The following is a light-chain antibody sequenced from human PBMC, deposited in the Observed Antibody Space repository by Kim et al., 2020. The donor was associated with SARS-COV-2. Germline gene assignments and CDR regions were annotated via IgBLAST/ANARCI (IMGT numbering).Light chain of an antibody. Sequence: GYGGDGVTITCRASQDIANYLAWYQQKPGKVPKLLVYAASALKSGVPSRFSGNRSGTDFTLTISNLQPEDVATYYCQKYDSAPWTFGQGTKVDIK. J-gene: IGKJ1*01. CDR3: QKYDSAPWT. CDR1: QDIANY. CDR2: AAS. V-gene: IGKV1-27*01.